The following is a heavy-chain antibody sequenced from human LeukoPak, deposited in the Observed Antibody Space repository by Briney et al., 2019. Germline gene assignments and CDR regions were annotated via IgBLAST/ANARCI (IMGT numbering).Heavy chain of an antibody. CDR2: ISGSGGTT. Sequence: PGGSLRLSCAASGFTFSSYAMTWVRRAPGKGVEWVSVISGSGGTTFYAESVNGRFTISRDNSKNTLYLQMNSLRVDDTAVYYCAKDPTGGVQGYFDYWGQGTLVTVSS. V-gene: IGHV3-23*01. CDR3: AKDPTGGVQGYFDY. CDR1: GFTFSSYA. J-gene: IGHJ4*02. D-gene: IGHD1-14*01.